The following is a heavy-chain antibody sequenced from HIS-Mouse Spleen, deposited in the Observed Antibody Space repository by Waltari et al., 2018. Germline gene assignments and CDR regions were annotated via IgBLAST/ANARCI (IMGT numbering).Heavy chain of an antibody. V-gene: IGHV4-34*01. CDR3: ARIRGSTITNFDY. Sequence: QVQLQQWGAGLLKPSETLSLTCAVYGGSFSGYYWSWIRQPPGKGLEWIGEITHSGSTNYTPSLKSRVTISVDTSKNQFSRKLSSVTAADTAVYYCARIRGSTITNFDYWGQGTLVTVSS. D-gene: IGHD2-2*01. CDR1: GGSFSGYY. J-gene: IGHJ4*02. CDR2: ITHSGST.